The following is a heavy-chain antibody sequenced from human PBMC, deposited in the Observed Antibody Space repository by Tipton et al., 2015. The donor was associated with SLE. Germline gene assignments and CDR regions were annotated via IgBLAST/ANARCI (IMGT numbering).Heavy chain of an antibody. Sequence: TLSLTCAVYGGSFSGYYWTWIRQPPGKGLEWIGEINHSGSTNYNPSLKSRVTISVDTSKNQFSLKLNSVTAADTAVYYCARHPAVAVTSDYWGQGTLVTVSS. D-gene: IGHD6-19*01. CDR2: INHSGST. CDR3: ARHPAVAVTSDY. J-gene: IGHJ4*02. V-gene: IGHV4-34*01. CDR1: GGSFSGYY.